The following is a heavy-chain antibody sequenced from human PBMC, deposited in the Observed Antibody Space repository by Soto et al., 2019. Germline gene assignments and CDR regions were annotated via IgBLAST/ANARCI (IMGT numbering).Heavy chain of an antibody. V-gene: IGHV1-3*01. J-gene: IGHJ4*02. CDR2: IGAGDGKT. D-gene: IGHD3-22*01. CDR3: VRDYASDSGVHLDF. CDR1: GYRFTHYV. Sequence: QVQLVQSGTEVKKPGASVKVSCKASGYRFTHYVIQWVRQAPGQRLEWMGWIGAGDGKTYYSQNFQGRVTITKDTSASTAYMELSSLISEDTAVYYCVRDYASDSGVHLDFWGQGTLVTVSS.